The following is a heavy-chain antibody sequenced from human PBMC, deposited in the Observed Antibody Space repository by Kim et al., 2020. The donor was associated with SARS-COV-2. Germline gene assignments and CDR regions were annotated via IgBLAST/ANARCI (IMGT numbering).Heavy chain of an antibody. V-gene: IGHV1-18*01. J-gene: IGHJ4*02. CDR2: VGAYNGRT. CDR3: ARDRECYDFWKVYPSRHYFDW. CDR1: GYTFTTYG. D-gene: IGHD3-3*01. Sequence: ASVKVSCKASGYTFTTYGFIWVRQAPGQGLEWMGWVGAYNGRTNYAQKFQGRVTMTTDTSTTTAYMELRSLGSDDTAVYFCARDRECYDFWKVYPSRHYFDWWSEGTLGSVS.